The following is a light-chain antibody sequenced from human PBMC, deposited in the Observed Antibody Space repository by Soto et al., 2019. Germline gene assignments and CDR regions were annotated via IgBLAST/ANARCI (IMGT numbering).Light chain of an antibody. CDR3: QQYGSSPGT. CDR2: GAS. J-gene: IGKJ1*01. CDR1: QSVSSSY. Sequence: EIVLTQSPGTLSLSPGERATLSCRASQSVSSSYLAWYQQKPGQAPRLLIYGASSRATGIPDRLSGSGSGTDFTLTISRLEPEVFAVYYCQQYGSSPGTFGQGTKVEIK. V-gene: IGKV3-20*01.